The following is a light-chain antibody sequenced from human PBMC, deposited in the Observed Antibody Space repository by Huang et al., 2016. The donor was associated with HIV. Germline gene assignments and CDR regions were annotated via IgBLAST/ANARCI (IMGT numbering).Light chain of an antibody. CDR2: DAS. CDR1: HSISRD. J-gene: IGKJ5*01. CDR3: QQRTHWIT. V-gene: IGKV3-11*01. Sequence: EIVLTQSPATLSLSPGDRATLSCRASHSISRDLAWYQQKPGQAPRLLISDASNRATGVPARFSGSGSGTDFTLTISSLEPEDFAVYYCQQRTHWITFGQGSRLEIK.